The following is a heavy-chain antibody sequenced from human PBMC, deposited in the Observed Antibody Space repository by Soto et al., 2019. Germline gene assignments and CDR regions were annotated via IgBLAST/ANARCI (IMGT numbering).Heavy chain of an antibody. J-gene: IGHJ4*02. CDR2: ISYDGSNK. CDR1: GFTFSSYG. CDR3: AKDYDFWSGPFDY. D-gene: IGHD3-3*01. V-gene: IGHV3-30*18. Sequence: GGSVRLSCAASGFTFSSYGMHWVRQAPGKGLEWVAVISYDGSNKYYADSVKGRFTISRDNSKNTLYLQMNSLRAEDTAVYYCAKDYDFWSGPFDYWGQGTLVTVAS.